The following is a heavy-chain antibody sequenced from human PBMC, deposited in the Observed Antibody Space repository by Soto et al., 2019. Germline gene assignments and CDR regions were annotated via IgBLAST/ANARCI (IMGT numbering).Heavy chain of an antibody. J-gene: IGHJ6*03. D-gene: IGHD3-16*01. CDR2: ISGSGGST. CDR3: AKARVGGYRAYYYYYMDV. Sequence: GGSLRLSCAASGFTFSSYAMSWVRQAPGKGLEWVSAISGSGGSTYYADSVKGRFTISRDNSKNTLYLQMNSLRAEDTAVYYCAKARVGGYRAYYYYYMDVWGKGTTVTVSS. V-gene: IGHV3-23*01. CDR1: GFTFSSYA.